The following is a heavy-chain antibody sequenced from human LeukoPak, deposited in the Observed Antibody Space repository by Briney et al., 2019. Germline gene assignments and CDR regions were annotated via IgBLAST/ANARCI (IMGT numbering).Heavy chain of an antibody. CDR2: ISGGGERT. Sequence: GGSLRLSCAASGIVFSRTAMNWARQSPGRGLEWLSAISGGGERTFYADSVKGRFTISRDNSKNMVYLQMNSLRADDTAIYYCGKDGGQYSSGPEFDPRGQGALVTVSS. V-gene: IGHV3-23*01. CDR3: GKDGGQYSSGPEFDP. CDR1: GIVFSRTA. D-gene: IGHD6-19*01. J-gene: IGHJ5*02.